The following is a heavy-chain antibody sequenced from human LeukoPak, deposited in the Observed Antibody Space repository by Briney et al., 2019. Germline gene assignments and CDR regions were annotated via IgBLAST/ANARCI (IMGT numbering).Heavy chain of an antibody. Sequence: PGGSLRLSCAASGFTFSSYSINWVRQAPGKGLEWLSYIGGSGNTIYYANSVKGRFTISRDNAKNSVYLQLNSLRDEDTAVYYCARAEGGYHVDYWGQGTLVTVSS. V-gene: IGHV3-48*02. CDR3: ARAEGGYHVDY. CDR2: IGGSGNTI. J-gene: IGHJ4*02. CDR1: GFTFSSYS. D-gene: IGHD5-12*01.